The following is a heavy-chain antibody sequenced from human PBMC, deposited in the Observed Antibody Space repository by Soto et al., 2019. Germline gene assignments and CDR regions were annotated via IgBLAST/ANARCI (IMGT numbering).Heavy chain of an antibody. V-gene: IGHV1-3*01. J-gene: IGHJ4*02. CDR3: ARGGPTMVRGVAVYVY. CDR1: GYTFTSYA. Sequence: ASVKVSCQASGYTFTSYAMHWVRQAPGQRLEWTGWINAGNGNTKYSQKFQGRVTITRDTSASTAYMELSSLRSEDTAVYYCARGGPTMVRGVAVYVYWGQGTLVTVSS. CDR2: INAGNGNT. D-gene: IGHD3-10*01.